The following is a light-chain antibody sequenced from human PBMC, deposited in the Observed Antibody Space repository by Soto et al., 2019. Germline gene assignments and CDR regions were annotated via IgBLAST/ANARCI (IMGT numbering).Light chain of an antibody. CDR1: QGIGRS. CDR2: DAS. V-gene: IGKV1-13*02. J-gene: IGKJ3*01. CDR3: PQLNTYPVT. Sequence: AIQLTQSPSSLSASVGDRVTITCRASQGIGRSLAWYQQKPGTAPTLLVYDASSLQSGVPSRFSGSGSGPDFTLTISSLQPEDFATYSCPQLNTYPVTFGPGTNVDI.